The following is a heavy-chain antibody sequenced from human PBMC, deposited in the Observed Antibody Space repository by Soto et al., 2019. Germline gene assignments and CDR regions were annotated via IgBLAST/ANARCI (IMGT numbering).Heavy chain of an antibody. Sequence: SGGSLRLSCAASGFTVSSNYMSWVRQAPGKGLEWVSVIYSGGSTYYADSVKGRFTISRDNSKNTLYLQMNSLRAEDTAVYYCARVETEYYYGSGSYYYYYGMDVWGQGTTVTVSS. CDR3: ARVETEYYYGSGSYYYYYGMDV. D-gene: IGHD3-10*01. CDR1: GFTVSSNY. J-gene: IGHJ6*02. CDR2: IYSGGST. V-gene: IGHV3-53*01.